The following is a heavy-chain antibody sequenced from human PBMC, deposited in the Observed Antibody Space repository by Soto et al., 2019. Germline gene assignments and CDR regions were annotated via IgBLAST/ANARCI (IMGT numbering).Heavy chain of an antibody. Sequence: SETLSLTCAVYGGSFSGYYWSWIRQPPGKGLEWIGEINHSGSTNYNPSLKSRVTISVDTSKNQFSLKLSSVTAADTAVYYCARLPTIFGVVIRPASYYYYYGMDVWGHGTTVTVSS. CDR1: GGSFSGYY. CDR2: INHSGST. V-gene: IGHV4-34*01. J-gene: IGHJ6*02. D-gene: IGHD3-3*01. CDR3: ARLPTIFGVVIRPASYYYYYGMDV.